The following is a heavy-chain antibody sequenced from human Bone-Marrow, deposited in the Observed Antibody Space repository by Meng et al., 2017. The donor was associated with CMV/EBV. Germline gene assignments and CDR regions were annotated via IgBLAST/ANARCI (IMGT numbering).Heavy chain of an antibody. J-gene: IGHJ4*02. CDR3: ARVGSSTAFDFDN. D-gene: IGHD2-2*01. Sequence: SETLSLTCNVSGDSISNYYWSWIRQPPGKGLEWIGYIYYSGSTNYRPSLKSRVTISLDTSKNQFSLRLSSVTAADTAVYYCARVGSSTAFDFDNWGQGTLVTVSS. V-gene: IGHV4-59*01. CDR2: IYYSGST. CDR1: GDSISNYY.